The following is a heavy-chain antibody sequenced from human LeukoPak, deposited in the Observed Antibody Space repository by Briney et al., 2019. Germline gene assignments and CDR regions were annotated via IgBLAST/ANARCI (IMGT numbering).Heavy chain of an antibody. Sequence: ASVKVSCKASGYTFTSYGIIWVGQAPGQGLEGMGWISAYNGSTNYAQKLQGRVTMTTDTSTSTAYMELRSLRPDYTAVYYCARDRYIVGATAFDYWGQGTLVAVSS. V-gene: IGHV1-18*01. CDR1: GYTFTSYG. D-gene: IGHD1-26*01. J-gene: IGHJ4*02. CDR3: ARDRYIVGATAFDY. CDR2: ISAYNGST.